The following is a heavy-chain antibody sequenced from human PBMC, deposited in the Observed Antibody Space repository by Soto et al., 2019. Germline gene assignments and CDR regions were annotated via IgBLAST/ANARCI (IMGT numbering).Heavy chain of an antibody. Sequence: QVQLVESGGGLVKPGGYLRLSCAASGYTFSDYYMSWIRQAPGKGLEWVSYISSSGSTIYYADSVKGRFTISRDNAKNSLYLQMNSLRAEDTAVYYCASEVGIVATIEFDFWGQGTLVTVSS. V-gene: IGHV3-11*01. CDR2: ISSSGSTI. CDR3: ASEVGIVATIEFDF. CDR1: GYTFSDYY. J-gene: IGHJ4*02. D-gene: IGHD5-12*01.